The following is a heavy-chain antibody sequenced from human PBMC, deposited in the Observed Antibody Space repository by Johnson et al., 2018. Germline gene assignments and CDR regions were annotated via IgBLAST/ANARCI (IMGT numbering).Heavy chain of an antibody. V-gene: IGHV3-30-3*01. CDR3: ARDPYLDTEYYNYYRDV. CDR2: ISYDGSNK. D-gene: IGHD3/OR15-3a*01. Sequence: QVQLVESGGGVVQPGRSLRLSCAASGFTFSSYAMHWVRQAPGKGLEWVAIISYDGSNKYYADSVKGRFTISRDNSKNTLYLQMDSRRAEDTAVYDCARDPYLDTEYYNYYRDVWGKGTTVTVSS. CDR1: GFTFSSYA. J-gene: IGHJ6*03.